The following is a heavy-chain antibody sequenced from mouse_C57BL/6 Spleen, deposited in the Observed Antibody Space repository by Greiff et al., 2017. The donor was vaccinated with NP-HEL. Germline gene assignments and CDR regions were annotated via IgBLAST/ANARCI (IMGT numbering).Heavy chain of an antibody. D-gene: IGHD1-1*01. Sequence: VKLQESGPELVKPGASVKISCKASGYAFSSSWMNWVKQRPGKGLEWIGRIYPGDGDTNYNGKFKGKATLTADKSSSTAYMQLSSLTSEDSAVYFCAAGDYSYAMDYWGQGTSVTVSS. CDR3: AAGDYSYAMDY. CDR2: IYPGDGDT. J-gene: IGHJ4*01. V-gene: IGHV1-82*01. CDR1: GYAFSSSW.